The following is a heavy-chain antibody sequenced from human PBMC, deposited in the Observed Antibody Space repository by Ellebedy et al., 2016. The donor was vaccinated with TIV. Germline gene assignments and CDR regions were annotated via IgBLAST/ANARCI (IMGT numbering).Heavy chain of an antibody. CDR1: GGSISSSSYY. D-gene: IGHD3-10*01. CDR3: ARRGYGSGSSAFDI. V-gene: IGHV4-61*05. CDR2: FYYSGST. J-gene: IGHJ3*02. Sequence: SETLSLTCTVSGGSISSSSYYWGWIRQPPGQALEWIGFFYYSGSTTYNPSLKSRVTISVDTSKNQFSLKLSSVTAADTAVYYCARRGYGSGSSAFDIWGQGTMVTVSS.